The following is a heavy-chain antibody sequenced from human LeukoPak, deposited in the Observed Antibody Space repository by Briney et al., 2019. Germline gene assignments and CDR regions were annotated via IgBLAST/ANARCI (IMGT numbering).Heavy chain of an antibody. CDR2: IRNNAYGGTT. CDR1: GFTFGDYV. D-gene: IGHD3-3*01. V-gene: IGHV3-49*03. Sequence: GGSLRLSCTGSGFTFGDYVMSWFRQAPGKGLEWVGFIRNNAYGGTTEYAASVKGRFTISRDDSKNTLYLQMNSLKTEDTAVYYCTTHRSRVRFLEWSENSYMDVWGKGTTVTVSS. J-gene: IGHJ6*03. CDR3: TTHRSRVRFLEWSENSYMDV.